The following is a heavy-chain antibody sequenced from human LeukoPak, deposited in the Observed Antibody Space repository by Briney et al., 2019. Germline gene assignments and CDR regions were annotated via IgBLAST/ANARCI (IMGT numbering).Heavy chain of an antibody. CDR1: GYTFTSYA. D-gene: IGHD7-27*01. Sequence: ASVKVSCKASGYTFTSYAMHWVRQAPGQRLEWMGWINAGNGNTKYSQKFQGRVTMTRNTSISTAYMELSSLRSEDTAVYYCARAVKTNWGYYYGMDVWGRGTTVTVSS. CDR2: INAGNGNT. J-gene: IGHJ6*02. V-gene: IGHV1-3*01. CDR3: ARAVKTNWGYYYGMDV.